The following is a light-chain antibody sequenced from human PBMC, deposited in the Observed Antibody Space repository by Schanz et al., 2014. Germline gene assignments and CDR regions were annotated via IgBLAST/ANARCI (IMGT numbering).Light chain of an antibody. CDR3: CAYAGGSTVGGV. J-gene: IGLJ1*01. CDR2: EGS. Sequence: QSALTQPASVSGSPGQSITISCTGTNSDVGTYDLVSWYQHHPGKAPKLIIYEGSKRPSGVSDRLSGSRSGNTASLTISGLQADDEAEYYCCAYAGGSTVGGVFGTGTKLTVL. CDR1: NSDVGTYDL. V-gene: IGLV2-23*03.